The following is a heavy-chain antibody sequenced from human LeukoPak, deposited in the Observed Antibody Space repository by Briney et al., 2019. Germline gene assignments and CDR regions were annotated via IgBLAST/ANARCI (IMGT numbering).Heavy chain of an antibody. V-gene: IGHV4-59*08. J-gene: IGHJ4*02. Sequence: PSETLSLTCTVSGGSISSYYWTWIRQPQGKGLEWIGYIYYSGSTNYNPSLKSRVTMSVDTSKNHFSLMLSSVTAADTAVSYCARLHETGLFFDYWGQGTLVTVSS. CDR2: IYYSGST. CDR3: ARLHETGLFFDY. CDR1: GGSISSYY. D-gene: IGHD3-9*01.